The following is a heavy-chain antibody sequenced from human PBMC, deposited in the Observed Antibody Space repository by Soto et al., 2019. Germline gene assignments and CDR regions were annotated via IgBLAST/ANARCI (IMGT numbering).Heavy chain of an antibody. D-gene: IGHD1-7*01. V-gene: IGHV3-23*01. CDR3: AKDKMYNWNYFFEY. J-gene: IGHJ4*02. CDR2: ISGSASST. Sequence: PGGSLRLSCAASGFIFSSYAISWVRQAPGKGPEWVSGISGSASSTNYADSVKGRFTISRDNSKNMVYLQMNSLRDEDTAVYYCAKDKMYNWNYFFEYWGQGT. CDR1: GFIFSSYA.